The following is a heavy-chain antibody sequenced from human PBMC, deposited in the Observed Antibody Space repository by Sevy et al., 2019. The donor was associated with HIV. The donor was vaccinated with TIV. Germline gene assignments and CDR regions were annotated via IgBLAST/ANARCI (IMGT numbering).Heavy chain of an antibody. CDR2: ISGSGGST. V-gene: IGHV3-23*01. Sequence: GGSLRLSCAASGFTFSSYVMSWVRQAPGKGLEWVSAISGSGGSTYYADSVKGRFTISRDNSKNTLYLQMNSLRAEDTAVYYCAKDCCGDSIRYFDYWGQGTLVTVSS. CDR1: GFTFSSYV. D-gene: IGHD3-10*01. J-gene: IGHJ4*02. CDR3: AKDCCGDSIRYFDY.